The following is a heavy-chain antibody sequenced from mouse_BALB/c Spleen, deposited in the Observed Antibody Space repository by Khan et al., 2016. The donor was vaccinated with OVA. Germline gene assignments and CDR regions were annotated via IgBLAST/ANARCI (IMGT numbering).Heavy chain of an antibody. J-gene: IGHJ2*01. D-gene: IGHD1-2*01. V-gene: IGHV3-2*02. CDR2: ISYSGST. CDR3: ARTARIKY. Sequence: EVKLEESGPGLVKPSQSLSLTCTVTGYSITSGYGWNWIRQFPGNKLEWMGYISYSGSTNYNPSLKSRISITRDTSKNQFFLQLNSMTTEDTATYYCARTARIKYWGQGTTLTGSS. CDR1: GYSITSGYG.